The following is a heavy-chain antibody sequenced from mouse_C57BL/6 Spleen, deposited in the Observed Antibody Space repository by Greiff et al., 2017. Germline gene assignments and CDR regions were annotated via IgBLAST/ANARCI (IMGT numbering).Heavy chain of an antibody. V-gene: IGHV1-15*01. Sequence: QVQLQQSGAELVRPGASVTLSCKASGYTFTDYEMHWVKQTPVHGLEWIGAIDPETGGTAYNQKFKGKAILTADKSSSTAYMELRSLTSEDSAVYYCTSLYDGYPWFAYWGQGTLVTVSA. D-gene: IGHD2-3*01. J-gene: IGHJ3*01. CDR2: IDPETGGT. CDR1: GYTFTDYE. CDR3: TSLYDGYPWFAY.